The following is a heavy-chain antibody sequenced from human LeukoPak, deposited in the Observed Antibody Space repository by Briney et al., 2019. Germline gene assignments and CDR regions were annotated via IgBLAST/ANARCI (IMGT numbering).Heavy chain of an antibody. CDR1: GGSISSSSYY. CDR2: IYYSGST. CDR3: ARWDYDFWSGYYEY. Sequence: SETLSLTCTVSGGSISSSSYYWGWIRQPPGKGLEWIGSIYYSGSTYYNPSLKSRVTISVDTSKNQFSLKLSSVTAADTAVYYCARWDYDFWSGYYEYWGQGTLVTVSS. V-gene: IGHV4-39*01. J-gene: IGHJ4*02. D-gene: IGHD3-3*01.